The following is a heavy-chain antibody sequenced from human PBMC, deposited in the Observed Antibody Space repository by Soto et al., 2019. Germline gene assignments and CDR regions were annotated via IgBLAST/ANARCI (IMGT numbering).Heavy chain of an antibody. CDR2: IYWDDDK. V-gene: IGHV2-5*02. D-gene: IGHD3-3*01. J-gene: IGHJ4*02. CDR1: GFSLTTSGVG. Sequence: QITLNESGPTQVKPRQTLTLTCTFSGFSLTTSGVGVGWIRQSPGKAPEWLALIYWDDDKRYSPSLKSRLTTTKDPSKNQVVLTMADLDPADTATSYCAHRVLRTVFGLVTTTAIYFDFWGQGTPVAVSS. CDR3: AHRVLRTVFGLVTTTAIYFDF.